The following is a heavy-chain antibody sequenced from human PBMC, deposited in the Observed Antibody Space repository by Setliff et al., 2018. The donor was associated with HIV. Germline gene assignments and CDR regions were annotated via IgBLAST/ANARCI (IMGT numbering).Heavy chain of an antibody. J-gene: IGHJ6*03. CDR1: GFTFSSYW. CDR2: IKQDGSEK. V-gene: IGHV3-7*03. Sequence: QASETLSLSCAASGFTFSSYWMSWVRQAPGKGLEWVANIKQDGSEKYYVGSVKGRFTISRDNAKNSLYLQMNSLRAEDTAVYYCAREIDWGYKGYYYYMDVWGKGTTVTVS. CDR3: AREIDWGYKGYYYYMDV. D-gene: IGHD3-16*01.